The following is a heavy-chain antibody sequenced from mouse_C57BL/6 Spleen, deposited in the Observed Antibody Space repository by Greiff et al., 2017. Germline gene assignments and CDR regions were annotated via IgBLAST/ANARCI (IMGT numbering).Heavy chain of an antibody. D-gene: IGHD2-13*01. CDR3: ARDQSDEYFDV. CDR2: ISDGGSYT. V-gene: IGHV5-4*01. Sequence: EVKLMESGGGLVKPGGSLKLSCAASGFTFSSYAMSWVRQTPEKRLEWVATISDGGSYTYYPDNVKGRFTISRDNTNNTRCLQMSHLKSEDTTMYYCARDQSDEYFDVWGTGTTVTVSS. J-gene: IGHJ1*03. CDR1: GFTFSSYA.